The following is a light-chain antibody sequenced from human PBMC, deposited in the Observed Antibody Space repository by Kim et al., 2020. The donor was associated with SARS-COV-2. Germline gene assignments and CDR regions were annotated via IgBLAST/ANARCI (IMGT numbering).Light chain of an antibody. CDR2: WAS. Sequence: TVTLTCKSSQSVFYNSNNKNYLAWYQHKSGHPPRLLMFWASTRGSGVPDRFSGSGSGTDFTLTISNLQAEDVAVYYCQQYHDTPYTFGQGTKLEI. J-gene: IGKJ2*01. CDR3: QQYHDTPYT. CDR1: QSVFYNSNNKNY. V-gene: IGKV4-1*01.